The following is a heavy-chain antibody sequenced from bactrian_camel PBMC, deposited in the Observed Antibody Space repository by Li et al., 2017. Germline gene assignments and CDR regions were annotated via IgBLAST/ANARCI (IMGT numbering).Heavy chain of an antibody. D-gene: IGHD5*01. J-gene: IGHJ4*01. CDR2: IDSDGRT. CDR3: AAGYMGWGLRWDSVSHWRY. Sequence: VQLVESGGGSVQAGGSLKLSCVTSGYTYSRSNYCMGWFRQVPGNECEPLASIDSDGRTSVADSVKGRFTISQDKAKSTVYLQMNSLKPEDTAMYYCAAGYMGWGLRWDSVSHWRYWGQGTQVTV. V-gene: IGHV3S53*01. CDR1: GYTYSRSN.